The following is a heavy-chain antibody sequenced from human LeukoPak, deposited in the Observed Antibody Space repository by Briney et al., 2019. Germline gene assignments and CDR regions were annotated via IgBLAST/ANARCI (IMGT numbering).Heavy chain of an antibody. J-gene: IGHJ6*03. V-gene: IGHV4-59*01. D-gene: IGHD3-3*01. Sequence: SETLSLTCTVSGGSISSYYWSWIRQPPGKGLEGIGYIYYSGSTNYNPSLKSRVTISLDTSKNQFPLKLRSVTAADTAVYSCARGNKYFDFWSGYPHYIDVWGKGTTVTVSS. CDR2: IYYSGST. CDR1: GGSISSYY. CDR3: ARGNKYFDFWSGYPHYIDV.